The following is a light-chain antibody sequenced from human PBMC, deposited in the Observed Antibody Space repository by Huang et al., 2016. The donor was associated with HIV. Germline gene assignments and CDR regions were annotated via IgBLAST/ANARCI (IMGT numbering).Light chain of an antibody. CDR1: QSVSSN. CDR3: QQYNNWPYT. V-gene: IGKV3-15*01. J-gene: IGKJ2*01. CDR2: GSS. Sequence: EIVMTQSPATLSVSPGERATLSCRASQSVSSNLAWHQQKPGQAPRLLIYGSSTRAAGIPARCSGSGSGREFTLTISSLQSEDFAVYYCQQYNNWPYTFGQGTKLEIK.